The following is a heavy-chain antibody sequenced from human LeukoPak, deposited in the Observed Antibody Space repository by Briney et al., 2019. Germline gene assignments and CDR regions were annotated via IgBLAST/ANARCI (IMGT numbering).Heavy chain of an antibody. Sequence: GGSLRLSCAASGFTLSSYAMSWVRQAPGKELEWVSAISDTGNTYHADSVKGRFTISRDSSKNTLFLQMNRLRPEDAAVYYCAKAPVTTCRGAFCYPLDYWGLGTLVTVSS. D-gene: IGHD2-15*01. CDR3: AKAPVTTCRGAFCYPLDY. CDR2: ISDTGNT. CDR1: GFTLSSYA. V-gene: IGHV3-23*01. J-gene: IGHJ4*02.